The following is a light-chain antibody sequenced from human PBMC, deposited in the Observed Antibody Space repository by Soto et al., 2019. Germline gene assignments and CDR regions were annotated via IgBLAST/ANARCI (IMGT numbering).Light chain of an antibody. Sequence: DIQLTQSPSFLSASVEDRVTITCRASQGIGSYLAWYQQKPGKAPNLLIYVASTLQNGVPSRFSGSGSGTLCTLTVSSLQPEDFATYCCQQVIRYPYTFGQGTVMEIK. CDR1: QGIGSY. V-gene: IGKV1-9*01. J-gene: IGKJ2*01. CDR3: QQVIRYPYT. CDR2: VAS.